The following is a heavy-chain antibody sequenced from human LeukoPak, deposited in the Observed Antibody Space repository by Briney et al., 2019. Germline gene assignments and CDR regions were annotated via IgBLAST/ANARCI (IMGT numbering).Heavy chain of an antibody. CDR1: GFTVSSNY. Sequence: GGSLRLSCAASGFTVSSNYMNWVRQAPGKGLEWVSVIYGGGNIYYADSVKGRFTISRDNSKNTLYLQMNSLRAEDTAVYYCASGGYYDSSGYYFSEDYWGQGTLVTVSS. CDR2: IYGGGNI. D-gene: IGHD3-22*01. V-gene: IGHV3-53*05. CDR3: ASGGYYDSSGYYFSEDY. J-gene: IGHJ4*02.